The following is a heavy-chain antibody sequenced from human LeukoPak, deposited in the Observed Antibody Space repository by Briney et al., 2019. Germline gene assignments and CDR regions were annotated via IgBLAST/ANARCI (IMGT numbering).Heavy chain of an antibody. CDR1: GFTFNTYA. CDR2: IKSDGKT. V-gene: IGHV3-23*01. J-gene: IGHJ5*02. D-gene: IGHD6-19*01. Sequence: GGSLILSCAASGFTFNTYAMSWVRQAPGMGLEWVSAIKSDGKTHYADSVKGRFTISRDNSKNTLSLQMNSLRAEDTAPYYCAKCRVETYSSGWCNWLDPWGQGTQVTVSS. CDR3: AKCRVETYSSGWCNWLDP.